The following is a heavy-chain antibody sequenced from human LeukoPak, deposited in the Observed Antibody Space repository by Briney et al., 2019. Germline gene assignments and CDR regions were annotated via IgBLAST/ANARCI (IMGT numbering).Heavy chain of an antibody. CDR2: INNDGKET. J-gene: IGHJ4*02. CDR1: EFDFKNHW. V-gene: IGHV3-7*01. CDR3: ARAFPAGAVDY. D-gene: IGHD1-26*01. Sequence: GGSLRLSCAASEFDFKNHWMSWVRQAPAKGLEWVANINNDGKETYYVDSVKGRFTISRDNALNSLFLQMNSLRAEDTAIFYCARAFPAGAVDYWGQGALVTVSS.